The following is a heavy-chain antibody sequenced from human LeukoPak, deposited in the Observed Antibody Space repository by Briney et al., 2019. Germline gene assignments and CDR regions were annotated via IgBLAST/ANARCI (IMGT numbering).Heavy chain of an antibody. CDR2: ISSSSSYI. V-gene: IGHV3-21*01. Sequence: GGSLRLSCEASGFTFSSFSMNWVRQAPGKGLEWVSSISSSSSYIYYADSVKGRFTISRDNAKNSLYLQMNSLRAEDTAVYYCARAPSAGNAFDIWGQGTMVTVSS. D-gene: IGHD4-23*01. J-gene: IGHJ3*02. CDR1: GFTFSSFS. CDR3: ARAPSAGNAFDI.